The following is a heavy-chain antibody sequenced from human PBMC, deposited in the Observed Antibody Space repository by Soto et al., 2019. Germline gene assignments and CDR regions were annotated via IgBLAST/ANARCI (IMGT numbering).Heavy chain of an antibody. CDR2: IIPIFGTA. V-gene: IGHV1-69*13. D-gene: IGHD1-1*01. Sequence: WASVKVSCKASGGTFSSYAISWVRQAPGQGLEWMGGIIPIFGTANYAQKFQGRVTITADESTSTAYVELSSLRSEDTAVYYCARGNWNLKYYYGMDVWGQGTTVTVS. CDR3: ARGNWNLKYYYGMDV. J-gene: IGHJ6*02. CDR1: GGTFSSYA.